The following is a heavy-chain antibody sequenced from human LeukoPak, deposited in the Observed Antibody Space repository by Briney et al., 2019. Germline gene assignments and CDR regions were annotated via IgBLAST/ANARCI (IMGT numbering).Heavy chain of an antibody. CDR3: ARGTMMVGP. CDR1: GGSIGSYY. CDR2: INYCGTT. D-gene: IGHD3-22*01. J-gene: IGHJ5*02. Sequence: SETLSLTCTVSGGSIGSYYWSWIRQPPGKGLEWIGCINYCGTTNYNPSLKSRVSISVDTSKNQFSLKLSSVTAADTAVYYCARGTMMVGPWGQGTQVTVSS. V-gene: IGHV4-59*01.